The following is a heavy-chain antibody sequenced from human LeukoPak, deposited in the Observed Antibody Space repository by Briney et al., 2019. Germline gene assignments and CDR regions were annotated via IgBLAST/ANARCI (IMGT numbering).Heavy chain of an antibody. J-gene: IGHJ4*02. CDR1: GGSISSSSYY. V-gene: IGHV4-39*01. CDR2: IYYSGTT. Sequence: SETLSLTCTVSGGSISSSSYYWGWIRQPPGKGLEWIGSIYYSGTTYYNPSLKSRLTISVDTSKNQFSLSLSSVTAADTAVYYCARHYYDFWSGYYVGWGQGTLVTVSS. D-gene: IGHD3-3*01. CDR3: ARHYYDFWSGYYVG.